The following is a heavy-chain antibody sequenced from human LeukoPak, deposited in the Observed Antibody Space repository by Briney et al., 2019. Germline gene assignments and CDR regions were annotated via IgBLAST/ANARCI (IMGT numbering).Heavy chain of an antibody. CDR2: ISYDGSNK. V-gene: IGHV3-30*18. D-gene: IGHD3-10*01. CDR1: GFTFSSYG. CDR3: AKAGPGYYGMDV. Sequence: GGSLRLSCAASGFTFSSYGMHWVRQAPGKGLEWVAAISYDGSNKYYADSVKGRFTISRDNSKNTLYLQMNSLRAEDTAVYYCAKAGPGYYGMDVWGQGTTVTVSS. J-gene: IGHJ6*02.